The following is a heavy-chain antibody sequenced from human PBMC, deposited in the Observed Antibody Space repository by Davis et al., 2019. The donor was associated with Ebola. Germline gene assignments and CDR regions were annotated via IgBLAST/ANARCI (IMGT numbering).Heavy chain of an antibody. CDR3: ARATPMVGFWSGYLNY. J-gene: IGHJ4*02. Sequence: ASVKVSCKASGYTFTSYGISWVRQAPGQGLEWMGWISAYNGNTNYAQKLQGRVTMTTDTSTSTAYMELRSLRSDDTAVYYCARATPMVGFWSGYLNYWGQGTLVTVSS. D-gene: IGHD3-3*01. V-gene: IGHV1-18*01. CDR2: ISAYNGNT. CDR1: GYTFTSYG.